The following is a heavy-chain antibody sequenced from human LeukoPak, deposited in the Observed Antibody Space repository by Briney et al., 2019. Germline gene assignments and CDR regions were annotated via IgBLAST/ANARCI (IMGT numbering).Heavy chain of an antibody. J-gene: IGHJ4*02. CDR1: GFTFDDYA. Sequence: PGGSLRLSCAASGFTFDDYAMHWVRQAPGKGLEWVSGISWNSGSIGYADSVKGRFTISRDDAKNSLYLQMNSLRAEDTALYYCARRKVPAANDYWGQGTLVTVSS. CDR2: ISWNSGSI. D-gene: IGHD2-2*01. CDR3: ARRKVPAANDY. V-gene: IGHV3-9*01.